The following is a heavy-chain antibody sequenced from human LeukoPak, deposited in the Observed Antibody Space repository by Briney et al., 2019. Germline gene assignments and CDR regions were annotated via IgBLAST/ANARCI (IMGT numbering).Heavy chain of an antibody. CDR1: GCSISGTSYY. Sequence: SETLSLTCTVSGCSISGTSYYWVWIPQPPGKGPEWIGSIHYSERTYYKPSLKSRVTISVDTSKNQFSLKLTSVTSADTAVYYCARPPGFSTSFWDWGQGTLVTVSS. CDR2: IHYSERT. J-gene: IGHJ4*02. V-gene: IGHV4-39*01. CDR3: ARPPGFSTSFWD. D-gene: IGHD2-2*01.